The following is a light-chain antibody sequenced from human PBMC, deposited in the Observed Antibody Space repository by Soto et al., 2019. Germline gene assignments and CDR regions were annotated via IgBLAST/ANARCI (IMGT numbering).Light chain of an antibody. CDR3: KRYNNWPLT. CDR1: QGIGDT. J-gene: IGKJ4*01. Sequence: EVVLTQSPSTLSVSPGGGPRLSRSDSQGIGDTLAWYQHKPGQTRRLLIYDTSARATGVPARFSGSRSGPEFTLTINSLQSEDFAIYYCKRYNNWPLTFGGGTKVDIK. V-gene: IGKV3-15*01. CDR2: DTS.